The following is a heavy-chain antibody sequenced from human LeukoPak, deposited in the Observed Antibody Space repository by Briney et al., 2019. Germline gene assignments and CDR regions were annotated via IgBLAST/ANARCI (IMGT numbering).Heavy chain of an antibody. J-gene: IGHJ4*02. CDR1: GFTFSSYD. Sequence: GGSPRLSCAASGFTFSSYDMHWVRQAPGKGLEWVAFIRYDGSDKYYAGSVKGRFTISRDNSKNTLYLQMNNLRSEDTAVYYCAKGGGRRPGSLYYFDYWGQGTLVTVSS. V-gene: IGHV3-30*02. D-gene: IGHD1-26*01. CDR3: AKGGGRRPGSLYYFDY. CDR2: IRYDGSDK.